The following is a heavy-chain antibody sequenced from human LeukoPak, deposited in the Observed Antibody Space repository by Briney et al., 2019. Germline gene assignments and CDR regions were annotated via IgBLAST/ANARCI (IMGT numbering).Heavy chain of an antibody. Sequence: PGGSLRLSCAASGFTFSTYSMNWVRQAPGKGLEWVSYISSGSTNINYADSVKGRFTISRDNAKNSLYQQMNSLRDEDTAVYFCARGLMVRGVSYYYYGMDVWGQGTTVTVSS. D-gene: IGHD3-10*01. J-gene: IGHJ6*02. CDR3: ARGLMVRGVSYYYYGMDV. V-gene: IGHV3-48*02. CDR2: ISSGSTNI. CDR1: GFTFSTYS.